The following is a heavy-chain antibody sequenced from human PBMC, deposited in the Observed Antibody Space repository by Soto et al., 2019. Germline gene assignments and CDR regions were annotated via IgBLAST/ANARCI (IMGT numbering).Heavy chain of an antibody. Sequence: SETLSLTCNVSGGSSSSYYWNWIRQPPGKGLEWIGYTSNSGRTNYNPSLKGRVTISVDTSKNQFSLKLSSVTAADTAVYYCARHYPIGNNWNYFDYWGQGTLVTVSS. D-gene: IGHD1-1*01. J-gene: IGHJ4*02. CDR3: ARHYPIGNNWNYFDY. CDR2: TSNSGRT. V-gene: IGHV4-59*08. CDR1: GGSSSSYY.